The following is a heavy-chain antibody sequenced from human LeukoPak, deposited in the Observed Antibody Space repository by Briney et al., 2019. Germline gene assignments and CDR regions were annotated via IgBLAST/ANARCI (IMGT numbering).Heavy chain of an antibody. D-gene: IGHD3-22*01. CDR3: ARVTGDSSGYYYLDY. Sequence: SETLSLTCTVSGDSINSGDYYWSWIRQPPGKGLEWIAYIYYSGSTYYNPSLKSRVTMSVDASKNQFSLKLSSVTAADTAVYYCARVTGDSSGYYYLDYWGQGTLVTVSS. CDR1: GDSINSGDYY. CDR2: IYYSGST. J-gene: IGHJ4*02. V-gene: IGHV4-30-4*08.